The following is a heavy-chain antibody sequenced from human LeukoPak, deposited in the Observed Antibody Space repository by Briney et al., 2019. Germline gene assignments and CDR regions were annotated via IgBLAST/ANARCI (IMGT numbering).Heavy chain of an antibody. CDR1: GYTLTGYY. V-gene: IGHV1-46*01. CDR3: ARGNNVLRFLEWLPHFDY. Sequence: ASVKVSCKASGYTLTGYYMHWVRQAPGQGLEWMGIINPSGGSTSYAQKFQGRVTMTRDMSTSTVYMELSSLRSEDTAVYYCARGNNVLRFLEWLPHFDYWGQGTLVTVSS. CDR2: INPSGGST. J-gene: IGHJ4*02. D-gene: IGHD3-3*01.